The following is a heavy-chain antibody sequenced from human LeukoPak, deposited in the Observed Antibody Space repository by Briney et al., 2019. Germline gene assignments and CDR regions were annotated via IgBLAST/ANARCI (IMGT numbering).Heavy chain of an antibody. Sequence: SETLSLTCTVSGGSISGSRWGWIRQPPGKGLEWSMFLYFTGTTEYNASLKSRVATSVDTSKNQLSLKLTSVTAADTAVYYCVARPLTAPRAWFDPWGQGLLVTVSA. V-gene: IGHV4-59*08. CDR1: GGSISGSR. D-gene: IGHD5-18*01. CDR3: VARPLTAPRAWFDP. J-gene: IGHJ5*02. CDR2: LYFTGTT.